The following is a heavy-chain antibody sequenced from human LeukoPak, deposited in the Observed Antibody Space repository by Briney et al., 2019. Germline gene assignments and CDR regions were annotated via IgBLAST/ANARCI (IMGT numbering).Heavy chain of an antibody. CDR1: GGSISSYY. CDR2: IYTSGST. V-gene: IGHV4-4*07. CDR3: ARADYDFWSGHHYYYYMDV. J-gene: IGHJ6*03. Sequence: PSETLSLTCTVSGGSISSYYWSWIRQPAGKGLDWIGRIYTSGSTNYNPSLKSRVTMSVDTSKNQFSLKLSSVTAADTAVYYCARADYDFWSGHHYYYYMDVWGKGTTVTVSS. D-gene: IGHD3-3*01.